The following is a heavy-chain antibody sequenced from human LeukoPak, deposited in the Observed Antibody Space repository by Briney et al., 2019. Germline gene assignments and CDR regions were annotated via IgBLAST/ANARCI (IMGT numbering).Heavy chain of an antibody. D-gene: IGHD5-18*01. CDR3: ASNNHRDGYSYGDYYFDY. Sequence: GGSLRLSCAASGFTFSSYGMHWVRQAPGKGLEWVAVISYDGSNKYYADSVKGRFTISRDNSKNTLYLQMNSLRAEDTAVYYCASNNHRDGYSYGDYYFDYWGQGTLVTVSS. J-gene: IGHJ4*02. CDR2: ISYDGSNK. V-gene: IGHV3-30*03. CDR1: GFTFSSYG.